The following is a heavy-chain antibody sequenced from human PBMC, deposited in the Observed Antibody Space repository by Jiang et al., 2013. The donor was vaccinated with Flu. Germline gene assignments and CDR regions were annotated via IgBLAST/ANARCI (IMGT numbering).Heavy chain of an antibody. D-gene: IGHD3-16*01. CDR1: GYSFSDYA. Sequence: SGAEVKKPGASVTVSCKASGYSFSDYAVHWVRRAPGHSLEWMGWINGGNANTKYSQKFQGRLTFSRDSSANTVFMELSSLRSEDTAVYHCARDNRRGESMYFNGLDVWGQGTTVTVSS. CDR3: ARDNRRGESMYFNGLDV. V-gene: IGHV1-3*01. J-gene: IGHJ6*02. CDR2: INGGNANT.